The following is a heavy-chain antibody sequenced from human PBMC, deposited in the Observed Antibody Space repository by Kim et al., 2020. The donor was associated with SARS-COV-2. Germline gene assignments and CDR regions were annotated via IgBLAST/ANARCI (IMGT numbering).Heavy chain of an antibody. CDR1: GYTFTSYA. D-gene: IGHD6-19*01. CDR2: INTNTGNP. Sequence: ASVKVSCKASGYTFTSYAMNWVRQAPGQGLEWMGWINTNTGNPTYAQGFTGRFVFSLDTSVSTAYLQISSLKAEDTAVYYCARVYSSGWYVRGNWFDPWGQGTLVTVSS. V-gene: IGHV7-4-1*02. J-gene: IGHJ5*02. CDR3: ARVYSSGWYVRGNWFDP.